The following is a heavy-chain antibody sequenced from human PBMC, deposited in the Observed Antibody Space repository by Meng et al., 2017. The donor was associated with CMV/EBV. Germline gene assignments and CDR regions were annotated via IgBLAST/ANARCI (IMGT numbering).Heavy chain of an antibody. D-gene: IGHD2-2*01. J-gene: IGHJ3*02. CDR2: MNPNSGKT. CDR1: GYTFTSYD. V-gene: IGHV1-8*01. Sequence: ASVKVSCKASGYTFTSYDINWVRQATGQGLEWMGWMNPNSGKTGYAQKFQGRVTMTRNTSISTAYMELSSLRSEDTAVYSCARGADIVVVPAATDAFDIWGRGTMVTVSS. CDR3: ARGADIVVVPAATDAFDI.